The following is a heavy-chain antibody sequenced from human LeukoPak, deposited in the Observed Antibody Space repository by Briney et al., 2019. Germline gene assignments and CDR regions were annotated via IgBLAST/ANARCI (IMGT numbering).Heavy chain of an antibody. Sequence: GASVKVSCTASGYTFTIYYMHWVRQAPGQGLEWMGIINPSGGSTSYAQKFQGRVTMTRDTSTSTVYMELSSLRSEDTAVYYCARATVTTAYFDYWGQGTLVTVSS. CDR1: GYTFTIYY. CDR3: ARATVTTAYFDY. CDR2: INPSGGST. V-gene: IGHV1-46*01. J-gene: IGHJ4*02. D-gene: IGHD4-17*01.